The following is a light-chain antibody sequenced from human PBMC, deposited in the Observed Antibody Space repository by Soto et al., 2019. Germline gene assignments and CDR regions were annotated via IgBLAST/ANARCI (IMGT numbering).Light chain of an antibody. J-gene: IGKJ1*01. V-gene: IGKV3-15*01. CDR3: QHYSTSLWT. CDR2: GAS. Sequence: EIVMTQSPATLSVSPGDRATLSCRASQSVSSKLAWYQQKPGQGPTLLIYGASSRATGIPARFSGSGSGTEFTLTISSLQSEDFAVYYCQHYSTSLWTFGQGTKVEMK. CDR1: QSVSSK.